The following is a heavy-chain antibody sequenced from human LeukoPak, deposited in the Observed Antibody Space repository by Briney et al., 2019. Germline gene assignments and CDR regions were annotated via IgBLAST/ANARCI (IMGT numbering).Heavy chain of an antibody. V-gene: IGHV4-59*11. Sequence: PSETLSLTCTVSVDSISRHYWNWLRQSPRKGLEGVGYFYYSESTNYNPSLKSRVTISMDTSQNQLYLNLSAVTAVDTAVYYSAKVYSHHSSYMEVWGKGTTVTVSS. CDR1: VDSISRHY. J-gene: IGHJ6*03. CDR2: FYYSEST. CDR3: AKVYSHHSSYMEV. D-gene: IGHD2-15*01.